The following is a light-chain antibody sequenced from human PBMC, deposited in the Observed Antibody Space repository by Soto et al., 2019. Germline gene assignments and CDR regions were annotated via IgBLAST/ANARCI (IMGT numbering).Light chain of an antibody. Sequence: EMVMTQSPATLSVSPGERATLSCRASHSVSSNLAWYQQKPGQAPRLLIDGASSRATGIPARFSGSGSGTEFTLTISSLQSEDFAVYYCQQYHNWPQTFGQGTKVDI. CDR3: QQYHNWPQT. CDR2: GAS. CDR1: HSVSSN. J-gene: IGKJ1*01. V-gene: IGKV3-15*01.